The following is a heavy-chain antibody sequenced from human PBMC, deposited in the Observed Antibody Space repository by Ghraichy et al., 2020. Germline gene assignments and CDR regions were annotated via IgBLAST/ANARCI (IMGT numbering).Heavy chain of an antibody. CDR3: ARNFSIVMIGVVGVGFDY. Sequence: GGSPRLSCVASGFDFSNYYMAWVRQAPGKGLEWVLSIDGTGDIAFYGDSMRGRFSISRDNSKKTLYLQMNGLRADDTAIYYCARNFSIVMIGVVGVGFDYWGQGALVTVSS. D-gene: IGHD3-22*01. V-gene: IGHV3-23*01. CDR2: IDGTGDIA. CDR1: GFDFSNYY. J-gene: IGHJ4*02.